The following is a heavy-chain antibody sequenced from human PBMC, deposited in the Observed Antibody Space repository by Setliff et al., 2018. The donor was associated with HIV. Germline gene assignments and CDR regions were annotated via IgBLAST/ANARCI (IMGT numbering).Heavy chain of an antibody. CDR1: GGSISSSSYY. Sequence: SETLSLTCTVSGGSISSSSYYWGWIRQPPGKGLEWIGSIYSSGSTYYNPSLKSRVTISVDTSKNQFSLKLSSVTAADTAVYYCARPSDCSSTSCYLWYFDLWGRGTLVT. V-gene: IGHV4-39*01. CDR2: IYSSGST. D-gene: IGHD2-2*01. CDR3: ARPSDCSSTSCYLWYFDL. J-gene: IGHJ2*01.